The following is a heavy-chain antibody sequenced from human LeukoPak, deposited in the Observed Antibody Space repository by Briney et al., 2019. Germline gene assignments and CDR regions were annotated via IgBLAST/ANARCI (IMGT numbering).Heavy chain of an antibody. D-gene: IGHD3-10*01. CDR2: INWNSGSI. V-gene: IGHV3-9*01. J-gene: IGHJ4*02. CDR3: GKDPKAIYGSGSCFDY. CDR1: GFTFDDYA. Sequence: GGSLRLSCAASGFTFDDYAMHWVRQAQGKGLEWVSGINWNSGSIGYADSVKGRFTISRDNAKNSMYLQMNSLRAEGTAFYYCGKDPKAIYGSGSCFDYWGQGTLGTVSS.